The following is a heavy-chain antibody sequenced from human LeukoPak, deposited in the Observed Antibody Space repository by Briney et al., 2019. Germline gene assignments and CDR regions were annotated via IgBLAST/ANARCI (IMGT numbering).Heavy chain of an antibody. CDR1: GGSISSSSYY. D-gene: IGHD7-27*01. J-gene: IGHJ4*02. V-gene: IGHV4-39*07. CDR3: ARGKLGPLDY. CDR2: IYYSGST. Sequence: PSETLSLTCTVSGGSISSSSYYWGWIRQPPGKGLEWIGSIYYSGSTYYNPSLKSRVTISVDTSKNQFSLKLSSVTAADTAVYYCARGKLGPLDYWGQGTLVTVSS.